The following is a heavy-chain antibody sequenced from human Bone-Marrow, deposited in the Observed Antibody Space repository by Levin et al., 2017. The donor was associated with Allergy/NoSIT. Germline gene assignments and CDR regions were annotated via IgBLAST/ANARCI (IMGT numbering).Heavy chain of an antibody. V-gene: IGHV3-15*01. CDR2: VKSKAAGGTK. CDR3: TPQSIAARPDSYFHY. Sequence: KTGGSLRLSCGASGFTFIDAWMNWVRQAPGKGLEWVGRVKSKAAGGTKDYAAPVKGRFTISRDDSKTTLYLQMNSLKTEDTAVYYCTPQSIAARPDSYFHYWGQGTLVTVSS. J-gene: IGHJ4*02. CDR1: GFTFIDAW. D-gene: IGHD6-6*01.